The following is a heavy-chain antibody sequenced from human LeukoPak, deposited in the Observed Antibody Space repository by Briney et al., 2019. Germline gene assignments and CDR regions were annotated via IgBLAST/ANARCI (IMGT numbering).Heavy chain of an antibody. CDR2: IKQDGSEK. V-gene: IGHV3-7*01. Sequence: GGSLRLSCAASGFTFSSYWMSWVRQAPGKGLEWVANIKQDGSEKYYVDSVKGRFTISRDNAKNSLYLQMNSLRAEDTAVYYCARYGGGWYDGGFDPWGQGTLVTVSS. D-gene: IGHD6-19*01. CDR1: GFTFSSYW. J-gene: IGHJ5*02. CDR3: ARYGGGWYDGGFDP.